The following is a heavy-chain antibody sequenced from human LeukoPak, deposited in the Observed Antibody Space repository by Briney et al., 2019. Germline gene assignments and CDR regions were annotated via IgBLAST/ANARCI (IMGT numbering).Heavy chain of an antibody. Sequence: PSETLSLTCAVYGGSFSGYYWSWIRQPPGKGLEWIGEINHGGSTNYNPSLKSRVAISKDASENQFSLKLSSLTAADTALYYCARGDASGSYYPFFDSWGEGTLVSVSS. CDR1: GGSFSGYY. CDR3: ARGDASGSYYPFFDS. J-gene: IGHJ4*02. V-gene: IGHV4-34*01. CDR2: INHGGST. D-gene: IGHD3-10*01.